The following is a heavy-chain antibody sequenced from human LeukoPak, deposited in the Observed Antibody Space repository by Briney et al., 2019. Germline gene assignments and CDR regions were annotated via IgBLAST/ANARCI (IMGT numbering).Heavy chain of an antibody. V-gene: IGHV1-8*01. J-gene: IGHJ5*02. CDR2: MNPNSGNT. D-gene: IGHD3-10*01. Sequence: ASVKVSCKASGYTFTSYDINWVRQATGQGLEWMGWMNPNSGNTGYARKFQGRVTMTRNTSISTAYMELSSLRPEGTAVYYCARGLREVWFDPWGQGTLVTVSS. CDR3: ARGLREVWFDP. CDR1: GYTFTSYD.